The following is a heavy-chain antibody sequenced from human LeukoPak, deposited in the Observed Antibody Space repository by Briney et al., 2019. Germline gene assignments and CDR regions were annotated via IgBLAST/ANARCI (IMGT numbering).Heavy chain of an antibody. Sequence: ASVRVSCKASGYTFTSYGISWVRQAPGQGLEGMGWISAYNGNTNYAQKLQGRVTMTTDTSTSTAYMELRSLRSDDTAVYYCARDPLKDSSGYYPTDYWGQGTLVTVSS. CDR1: GYTFTSYG. CDR3: ARDPLKDSSGYYPTDY. D-gene: IGHD3-22*01. V-gene: IGHV1-18*01. CDR2: ISAYNGNT. J-gene: IGHJ4*02.